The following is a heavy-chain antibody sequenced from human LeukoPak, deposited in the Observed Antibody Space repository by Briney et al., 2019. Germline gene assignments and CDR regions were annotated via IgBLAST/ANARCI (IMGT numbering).Heavy chain of an antibody. CDR1: GFSFSSYA. D-gene: IGHD6-13*01. V-gene: IGHV3-23*01. CDR2: ISGSGGST. J-gene: IGHJ4*02. Sequence: PGGSLRLSCAVSGFSFSSYAMSWVRQAPGKGLEWVSAISGSGGSTYYADSVKGRFTISRDNSKNTVSLQMSSLRAEDTAVYYCAKGPGIPSTGYFDYWGQGTLVTVSS. CDR3: AKGPGIPSTGYFDY.